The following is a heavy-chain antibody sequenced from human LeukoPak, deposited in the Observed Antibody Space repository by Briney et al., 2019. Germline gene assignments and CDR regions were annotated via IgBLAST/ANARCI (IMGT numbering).Heavy chain of an antibody. CDR2: INHSGST. CDR1: GGSFSGYY. CDR3: ARVPSVTAVADVDY. D-gene: IGHD6-19*01. J-gene: IGHJ4*02. V-gene: IGHV4-34*01. Sequence: PSETLSLTCAVYGGSFSGYYWSWIRQPPGKGLEWIGEINHSGSTNYNPSLKSRVTVSVDTSKNRFSLKLSSVTAADTAVYYCARVPSVTAVADVDYWGQGTLVTVSS.